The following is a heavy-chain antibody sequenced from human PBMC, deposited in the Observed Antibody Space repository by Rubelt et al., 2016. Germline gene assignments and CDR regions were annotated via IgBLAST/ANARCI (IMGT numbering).Heavy chain of an antibody. CDR3: AKDPRSISSRGCFDY. D-gene: IGHD6-6*01. Sequence: EVQLVESGGGLIQPGGSLRLSCAASGLTVSSNFMSWVRQAPGKGLEWVSGLSGSGGSTSYADPVKGRFTISRDNSKNTLYLQMNSLRAGDTAVYYCAKDPRSISSRGCFDYWGQGTLVTVSS. CDR1: GLTVSSNF. J-gene: IGHJ4*02. CDR2: LSGSGGST. V-gene: IGHV3-23*04.